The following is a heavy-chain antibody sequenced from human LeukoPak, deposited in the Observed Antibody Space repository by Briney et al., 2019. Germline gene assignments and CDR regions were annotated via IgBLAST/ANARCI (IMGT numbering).Heavy chain of an antibody. Sequence: GGSLRLTCAASGFTFTNYYMNWVRQAPGKGLEWVSGSGSGGSTHYADSVKGRFTISRDNSKNTLYLQMNSLRAEDTAVYYCAKDFWSGYYPKYWGQGTLVTVSS. V-gene: IGHV3-23*01. CDR3: AKDFWSGYYPKY. D-gene: IGHD3-3*01. CDR1: GFTFTNYY. CDR2: SGSGGST. J-gene: IGHJ4*02.